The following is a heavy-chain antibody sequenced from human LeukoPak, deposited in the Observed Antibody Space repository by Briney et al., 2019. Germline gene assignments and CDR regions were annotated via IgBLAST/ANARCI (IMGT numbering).Heavy chain of an antibody. J-gene: IGHJ4*02. V-gene: IGHV3-7*01. CDR3: AREDGYGSGGNCYSYFDS. CDR1: GFTFSHFW. Sequence: GGSLRLSCAASGFTFSHFWMSWVRQAPGKGLEWVAYIKKTGSETYYVDSVKGRFTITRDNTRNSLFLQMYSLRAEDTAVYFCAREDGYGSGGNCYSYFDSWGQGTLVTVSS. CDR2: IKKTGSET. D-gene: IGHD2-15*01.